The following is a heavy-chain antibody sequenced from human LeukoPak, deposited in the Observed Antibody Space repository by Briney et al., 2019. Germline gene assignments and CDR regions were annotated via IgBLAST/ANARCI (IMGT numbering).Heavy chain of an antibody. CDR3: ASRSSIWSGYQDTLCYFDS. D-gene: IGHD3-3*01. J-gene: IGHJ4*02. V-gene: IGHV4-30-4*01. Sequence: SETLSLTCTVSGVTFSSGDYYWSWIRQPPGKGLEWIGYIYYSGSTYYNPSLKSRVTISVDTSKNQFSLKLSSVTAADTAVYYCASRSSIWSGYQDTLCYFDSWGQGTLVTVSS. CDR1: GVTFSSGDYY. CDR2: IYYSGST.